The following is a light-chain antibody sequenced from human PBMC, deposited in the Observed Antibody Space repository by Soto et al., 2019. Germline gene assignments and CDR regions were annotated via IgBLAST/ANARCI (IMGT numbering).Light chain of an antibody. Sequence: QLVLTQSPSASASLGASVKLTCTLSSGHSTYAIAWHQQQPEKGPRYLMKLNSDGSHSKGDGIPDRFSGSSSGAERYLTIPSLQSEDEADYYCQTWVTGPPWVFGGGTKLTVL. CDR2: LNSDGSH. J-gene: IGLJ3*02. V-gene: IGLV4-69*01. CDR1: SGHSTYA. CDR3: QTWVTGPPWV.